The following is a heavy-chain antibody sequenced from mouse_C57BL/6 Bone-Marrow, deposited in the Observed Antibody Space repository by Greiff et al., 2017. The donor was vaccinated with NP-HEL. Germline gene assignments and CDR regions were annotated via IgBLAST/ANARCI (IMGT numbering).Heavy chain of an antibody. CDR1: GYTFTSYG. D-gene: IGHD1-1*01. CDR2: IYPRSGNT. Sequence: QVQLQQSGAELARPGASVKLSCKASGYTFTSYGISWVKQRTGQGLEWIGEIYPRSGNTYYNEKFKGKATLTADKSSSTAYMELRSLTSEDSAVYFCARRDGSSHFDYWGQGTTLTVSS. V-gene: IGHV1-81*01. J-gene: IGHJ2*01. CDR3: ARRDGSSHFDY.